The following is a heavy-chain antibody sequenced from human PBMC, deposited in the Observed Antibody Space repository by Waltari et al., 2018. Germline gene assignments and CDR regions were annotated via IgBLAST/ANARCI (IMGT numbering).Heavy chain of an antibody. CDR2: IKPDGTET. J-gene: IGHJ4*02. CDR3: ARDDGVRTVDY. CDR1: AFPFGSYG. D-gene: IGHD4-17*01. Sequence: HLVESGGGLVQPGGSLRLSCEVSAFPFGSYGMSWVRQTPGKGLEWVANIKPDGTETYYVDSVKGRFTISRDNAKNSLFLQMNSLRAEHTAVYYCARDDGVRTVDYWGQGTLVTVSS. V-gene: IGHV3-7*01.